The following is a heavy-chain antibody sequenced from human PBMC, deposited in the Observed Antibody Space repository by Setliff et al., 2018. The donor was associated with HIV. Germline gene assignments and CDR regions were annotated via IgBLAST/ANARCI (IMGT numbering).Heavy chain of an antibody. CDR3: ARPTNIDTLYYGSQSFYMYYYGMDV. Sequence: GGSLRLSCAASGFTFSSYSMNWVRQAPGKGLEWVSYISSSSSTIYYADSVKGRFTISRDNAKNSLYLQMNSLRGEDTAVYFCARPTNIDTLYYGSQSFYMYYYGMDVWGQGTTVTVSS. CDR2: ISSSSSTI. J-gene: IGHJ6*02. D-gene: IGHD3-10*01. V-gene: IGHV3-48*01. CDR1: GFTFSSYS.